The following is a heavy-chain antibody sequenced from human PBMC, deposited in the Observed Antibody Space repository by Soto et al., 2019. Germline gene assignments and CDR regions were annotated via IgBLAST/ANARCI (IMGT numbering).Heavy chain of an antibody. J-gene: IGHJ6*02. CDR3: ARGMKSAVFYGMDV. D-gene: IGHD2-2*01. Sequence: EVQVVESGGGLVEPGGSLRLSCEASGFNFSRSSMNWVRQAPGKGLEWVADISNSSNLIYYEDSVKGRFTVSRDNTKNSMYLQMISPRDEDTAIYYCARGMKSAVFYGMDVWGQGTTVTVSS. CDR2: ISNSSNLI. V-gene: IGHV3-21*01. CDR1: GFNFSRSS.